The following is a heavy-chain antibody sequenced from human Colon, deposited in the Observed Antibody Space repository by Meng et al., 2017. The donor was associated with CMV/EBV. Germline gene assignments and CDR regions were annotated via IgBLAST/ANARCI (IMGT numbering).Heavy chain of an antibody. CDR2: IDNEGSGA. V-gene: IGHV3-74*01. D-gene: IGHD2-15*01. CDR3: ARDTPHNAFEP. J-gene: IGHJ5*02. CDR1: GFTFNKYW. Sequence: SWIAVGFTFNKYWMHWVRQPPGGGLVWLSRIDNEGSGAIYADSVRGRFTVSRDNARNTVYLQMNNLRDEDTAVYYCARDTPHNAFEPWGHGTLVTVSS.